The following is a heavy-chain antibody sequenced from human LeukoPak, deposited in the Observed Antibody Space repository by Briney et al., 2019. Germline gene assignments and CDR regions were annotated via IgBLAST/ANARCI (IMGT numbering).Heavy chain of an antibody. CDR1: GGSISSYY. CDR2: IFYSGST. J-gene: IGHJ4*02. V-gene: IGHV4-59*01. CDR3: ARTLSIAAAGIFDY. D-gene: IGHD6-13*01. Sequence: PSETLSLTCTVSGGSISSYYWSWIRRPPGKRLEYIGNIFYSGSTNYNPSLKSRVTISVDTSKNQFSLRLNFVTAADTAVYYCARTLSIAAAGIFDYWGQGFLVTVPS.